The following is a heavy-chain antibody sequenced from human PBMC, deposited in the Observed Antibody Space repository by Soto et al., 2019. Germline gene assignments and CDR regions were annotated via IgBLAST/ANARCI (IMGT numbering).Heavy chain of an antibody. CDR1: GGSISSTNYY. D-gene: IGHD3-3*01. CDR3: ARGVPYDFWSGFLGDV. J-gene: IGHJ6*04. Sequence: SETLSLTCTVSGGSISSTNYYWGWLRQPPGKGLEWIGAVYYTGRPYYNPSLKSRVTISVDTSKNQFSLKLSSVTAADTAVYYCARGVPYDFWSGFLGDVWGKGTTVTVSS. CDR2: VYYTGRP. V-gene: IGHV4-39*07.